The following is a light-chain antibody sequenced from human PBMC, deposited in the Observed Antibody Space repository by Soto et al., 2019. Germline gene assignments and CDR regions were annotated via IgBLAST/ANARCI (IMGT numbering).Light chain of an antibody. J-gene: IGLJ3*02. CDR1: SSDVGAYNY. V-gene: IGLV2-14*01. CDR2: EVS. Sequence: QSALTQPASVSGSPGQSITISCAGTSSDVGAYNYVSWYQQHPGKAPKLIIYEVSNRPSGVSNRFSGSKSGSTASLTISGLQAEDEADYYCTSYTGTSSPWVFGGGTKFTVL. CDR3: TSYTGTSSPWV.